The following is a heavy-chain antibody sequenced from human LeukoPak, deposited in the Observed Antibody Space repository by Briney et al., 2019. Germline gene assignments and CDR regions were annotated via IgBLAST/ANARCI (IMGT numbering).Heavy chain of an antibody. CDR3: AKGVGTSGNYSPSDY. J-gene: IGHJ4*02. CDR1: GFTFGRHA. CDR2: IRFSGEST. D-gene: IGHD3-10*01. V-gene: IGHV3-23*01. Sequence: PGGSLRLSCAASGFTFGRHAMNWVRQAPGKGLEWVSAIRFSGESTYYADSVKGRFTISRDNSKNTLYLQMDSLRAEDTAVYYCAKGVGTSGNYSPSDYWGQGTLVTVSS.